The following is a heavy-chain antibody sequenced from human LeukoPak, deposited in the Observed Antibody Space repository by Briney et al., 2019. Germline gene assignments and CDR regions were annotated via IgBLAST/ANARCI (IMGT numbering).Heavy chain of an antibody. CDR1: GGSISSSSYY. CDR2: IYYSGST. CDR3: ARHEYYYDSSGLY. Sequence: PSETLSLTCTVSGGSISSSSYYWGWIRQPPGKGLEWIGSIYYSGSTYYNPSLKSRVTISVDTSKNQFSLKLSSVTAADTAVYYCARHEYYYDSSGLYWGQGTLVTVSS. V-gene: IGHV4-39*01. D-gene: IGHD3-22*01. J-gene: IGHJ4*02.